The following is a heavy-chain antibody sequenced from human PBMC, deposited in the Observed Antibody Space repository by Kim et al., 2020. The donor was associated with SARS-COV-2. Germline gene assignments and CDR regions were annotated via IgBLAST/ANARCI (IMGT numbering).Heavy chain of an antibody. CDR3: AIVGWFRECDY. Sequence: PHYHPSLKSRVTISGYTSKNQLSLKRSSVTAADTAVYYCAIVGWFRECDYWGQGTLVTVSS. D-gene: IGHD3-10*01. J-gene: IGHJ4*02. CDR2: P. V-gene: IGHV4-59*01.